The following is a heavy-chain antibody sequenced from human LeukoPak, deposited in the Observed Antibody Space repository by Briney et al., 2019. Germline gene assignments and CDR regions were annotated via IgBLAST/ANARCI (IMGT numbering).Heavy chain of an antibody. CDR1: GYTFTSYA. D-gene: IGHD3-16*02. J-gene: IGHJ4*02. CDR3: ARALRLGELSLFDFDY. CDR2: INAGNGNT. V-gene: IGHV1-3*01. Sequence: ASVKVSCKASGYTFTSYAMHWVRQAPGQRLEWMGWINAGNGNTKYPQKFQGRVTITRDTSASTAYMELSSLRSEDTAVYYCARALRLGELSLFDFDYWGQGTLVTVSS.